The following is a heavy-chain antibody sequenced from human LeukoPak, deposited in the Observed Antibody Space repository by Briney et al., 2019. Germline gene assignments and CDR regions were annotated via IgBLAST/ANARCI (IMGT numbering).Heavy chain of an antibody. D-gene: IGHD4-17*01. CDR1: GFTFSSHG. Sequence: GGSLRLSCAASGFTFSSHGMQWVRQAPGKGLEWVAVISYDGGTKYYADSVKGRFTISRDNSKSTLFLQMNSLIAEDTAVYYCAKDSGIRSYGAYFPHWGQGTLVTVSS. V-gene: IGHV3-30*18. CDR2: ISYDGGTK. CDR3: AKDSGIRSYGAYFPH. J-gene: IGHJ1*01.